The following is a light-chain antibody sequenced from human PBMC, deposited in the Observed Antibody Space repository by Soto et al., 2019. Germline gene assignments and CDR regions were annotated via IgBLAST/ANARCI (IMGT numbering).Light chain of an antibody. Sequence: EIVMTQSPATLSVSPGERATLSCRASQSVSSNLAWYQQKPGQAPRLLIYGASTMATGISARCSGSGSGTEFTLTISSLQSEDFAIYYCQQYNNWPPGTFGQGTKVEIK. J-gene: IGKJ1*01. CDR1: QSVSSN. V-gene: IGKV3-15*01. CDR3: QQYNNWPPGT. CDR2: GAS.